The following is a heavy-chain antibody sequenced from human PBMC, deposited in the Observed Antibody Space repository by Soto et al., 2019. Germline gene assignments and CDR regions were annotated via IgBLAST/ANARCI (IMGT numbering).Heavy chain of an antibody. CDR3: ARYSSSWFYFDY. CDR1: GGTFSSYT. D-gene: IGHD6-13*01. J-gene: IGHJ4*02. CDR2: IIPILGIA. V-gene: IGHV1-69*02. Sequence: SVKVSCKASGGTFSSYTISWVRQAPGQGLEWMGRIIPILGIANYAQKFQGRVTITADKSTSTAYMELSSLRSEDTAVYYCARYSSSWFYFDYWGQGTLVTVSS.